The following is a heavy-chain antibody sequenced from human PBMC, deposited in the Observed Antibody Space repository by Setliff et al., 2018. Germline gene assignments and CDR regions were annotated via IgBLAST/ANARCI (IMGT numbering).Heavy chain of an antibody. CDR3: ARSPFPVDTVMVTTFDS. V-gene: IGHV1-69*13. D-gene: IGHD5-18*01. J-gene: IGHJ4*02. Sequence: ASVKVSCKTSRGTFSNYAISWVRQAPGQGLEWMGGTTPIFTTANYAQKFQGRVTITADESTSTAYMELSSLKSEDTAVYYCARSPFPVDTVMVTTFDSWGQGMLVTVSS. CDR1: RGTFSNYA. CDR2: TTPIFTTA.